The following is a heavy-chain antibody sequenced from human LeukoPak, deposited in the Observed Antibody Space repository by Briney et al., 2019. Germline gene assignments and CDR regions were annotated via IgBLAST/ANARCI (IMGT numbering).Heavy chain of an antibody. Sequence: SETLSLTCAVSGGSISSGGFPWSWIRQPPGKGLEWIGYMYHGGSTYYNPSLESRVTISVDRSKNQFSLKLSSVTDADTAVYYCARLASSGWSHCDYWGQGTLVTVSS. J-gene: IGHJ4*02. V-gene: IGHV4-30-2*01. CDR2: MYHGGST. D-gene: IGHD6-19*01. CDR1: GGSISSGGFP. CDR3: ARLASSGWSHCDY.